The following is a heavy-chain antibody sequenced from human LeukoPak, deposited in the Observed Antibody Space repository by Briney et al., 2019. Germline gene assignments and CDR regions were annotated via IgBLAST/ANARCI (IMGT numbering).Heavy chain of an antibody. CDR3: AREGLLWFGNYYFDY. Sequence: ALGKVSCKAAGYTFTSYGISWVRQAPGQGLEWMGWISAYIGNTNYAQKLQGRVTMTTDTATSTAYMELRSLRSDDTAVYYCAREGLLWFGNYYFDYWGQGTLVTVSS. D-gene: IGHD3-10*01. CDR1: GYTFTSYG. V-gene: IGHV1-18*01. J-gene: IGHJ4*02. CDR2: ISAYIGNT.